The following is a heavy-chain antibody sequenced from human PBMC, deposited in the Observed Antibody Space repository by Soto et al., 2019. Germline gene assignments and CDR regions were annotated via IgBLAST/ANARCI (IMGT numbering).Heavy chain of an antibody. Sequence: SETLSLTCTVSGGSISSSSYYWSWIRQPAGKGLEWIGRIYTSGSTNYNPSLKSRVTMSVDTSKNQFSLKLSSVTAADTAVYYCARGSYYYGSGSLGDWFDPWGQGTLVTVSS. CDR1: GGSISSSSYY. CDR3: ARGSYYYGSGSLGDWFDP. CDR2: IYTSGST. V-gene: IGHV4-61*02. J-gene: IGHJ5*02. D-gene: IGHD3-10*01.